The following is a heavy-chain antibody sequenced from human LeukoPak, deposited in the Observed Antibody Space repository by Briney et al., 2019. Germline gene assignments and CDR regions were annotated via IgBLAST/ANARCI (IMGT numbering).Heavy chain of an antibody. V-gene: IGHV3-21*01. D-gene: IGHD3-10*01. CDR2: ISSSSSYI. CDR3: ASELLWFGELYLDY. J-gene: IGHJ4*02. Sequence: GGSLRLSCAASGFTFSSYSMNWDRQAPGKGLEWVSSISSSSSYIYYADSVKGRFTISRDNAKNSLYLQMNSLRAEDTAVYYCASELLWFGELYLDYWGRGTLVTVSS. CDR1: GFTFSSYS.